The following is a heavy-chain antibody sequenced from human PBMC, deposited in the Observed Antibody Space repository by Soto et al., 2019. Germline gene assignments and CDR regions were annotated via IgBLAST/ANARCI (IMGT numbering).Heavy chain of an antibody. CDR1: GFSLSKARMG. V-gene: IGHV2-26*01. CDR3: ARALREGLPIYYFDS. D-gene: IGHD1-26*01. CDR2: IFWNDER. Sequence: QVTLKESGPALVKPTETLTLTCSVSGFSLSKARMGVSWIRQPPGKALKWLAHIFWNDERSYNTSLKSRLTISRDTSKSQVVLTMTNVDPVDTGTYFCARALREGLPIYYFDSWGQGTLVTVSS. J-gene: IGHJ4*02.